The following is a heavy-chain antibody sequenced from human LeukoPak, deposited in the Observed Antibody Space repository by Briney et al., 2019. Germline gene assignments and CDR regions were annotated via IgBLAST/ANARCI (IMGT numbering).Heavy chain of an antibody. J-gene: IGHJ3*02. CDR1: GFTFSSST. D-gene: IGHD3-22*01. CDR2: IVVGSGNT. CDR3: AANGPADLFDGSEDPPRDAFEI. Sequence: ASVKVSCKASGFTFSSSTMQWVRQARGQRLEWIGWIVVGSGNTNYAQKFQERVTISRDMSTSTAYMELSSLTSEDTAVFYCAANGPADLFDGSEDPPRDAFEIWGQGTMVTVSS. V-gene: IGHV1-58*02.